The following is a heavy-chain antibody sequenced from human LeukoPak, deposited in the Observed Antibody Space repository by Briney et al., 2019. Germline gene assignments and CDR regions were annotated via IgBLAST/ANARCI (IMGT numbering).Heavy chain of an antibody. J-gene: IGHJ6*02. CDR3: ARMVKLMGYYDSSGYFRTNYYGMDV. Sequence: GASVKVSCKASGYTFTSYDINWVRQATGQGLEWMGWMNPNSGNTGYAQKFQGRVTMTRNTSISTAYMELSSLRSEDTAVYYCARMVKLMGYYDSSGYFRTNYYGMDVWGQGTTVTVSS. CDR2: MNPNSGNT. V-gene: IGHV1-8*01. CDR1: GYTFTSYD. D-gene: IGHD3-22*01.